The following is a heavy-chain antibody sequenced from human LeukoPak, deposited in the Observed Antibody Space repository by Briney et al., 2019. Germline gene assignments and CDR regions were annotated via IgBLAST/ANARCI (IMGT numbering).Heavy chain of an antibody. J-gene: IGHJ5*02. CDR2: INHSGST. D-gene: IGHD3-22*01. Sequence: SETLSLTCAVYGGSFSGYYWTWIRQPPGKGLEWIGEINHSGSTNYNPSLKSRVTISVDTSKNQFSLKLSSVTAADTAVYFCARDAAGEGRLVITWFDPWGQGTLVTVSS. CDR1: GGSFSGYY. CDR3: ARDAAGEGRLVITWFDP. V-gene: IGHV4-34*01.